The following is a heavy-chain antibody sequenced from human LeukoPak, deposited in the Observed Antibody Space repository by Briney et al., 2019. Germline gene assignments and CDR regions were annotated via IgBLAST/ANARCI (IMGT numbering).Heavy chain of an antibody. D-gene: IGHD6-19*01. CDR2: INHSGST. J-gene: IGHJ2*01. CDR1: GGSFSGYY. CDR3: ASGYSSGWYPWYFDL. Sequence: PSETLSLTCAVYGGSFSGYYWSWIRQPPGKGLEWIGEINHSGSTNYNPSLKSRVTIPVDTSKNQFSLKLSSVTAADTAVYYCASGYSSGWYPWYFDLWGRGTLVTVSS. V-gene: IGHV4-34*01.